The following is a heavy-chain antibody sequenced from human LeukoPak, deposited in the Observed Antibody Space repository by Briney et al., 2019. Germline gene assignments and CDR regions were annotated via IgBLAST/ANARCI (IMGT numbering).Heavy chain of an antibody. J-gene: IGHJ5*02. V-gene: IGHV4-59*01. Sequence: SETLSLTCTVSGDSISSDYWSWIQQPPGKGLEWIGYIYYSGSTNYNPSLKSRVTISVDTSKNHFPLKLSSVTAADTAVYYCARVAINNWFDPWGQGTLVTVSS. D-gene: IGHD3-3*02. CDR1: GDSISSDY. CDR2: IYYSGST. CDR3: ARVAINNWFDP.